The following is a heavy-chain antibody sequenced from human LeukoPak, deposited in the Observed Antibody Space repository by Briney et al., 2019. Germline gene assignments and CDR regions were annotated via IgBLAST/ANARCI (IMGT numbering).Heavy chain of an antibody. J-gene: IGHJ4*02. CDR1: GGSFSGYY. D-gene: IGHD5-12*01. Sequence: SETLSLTCAVYGGSFSGYYWSWIRQPPGKGLEWIGYIYYSGSTNYNPSLKSRVTISVDTSKNQFSLKLSSVTAADTAVYYCAREGDGYILDYWGQGTLVTVSS. V-gene: IGHV4-59*01. CDR3: AREGDGYILDY. CDR2: IYYSGST.